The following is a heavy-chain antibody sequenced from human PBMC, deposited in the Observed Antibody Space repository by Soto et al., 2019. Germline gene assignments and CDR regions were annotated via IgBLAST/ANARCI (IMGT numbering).Heavy chain of an antibody. CDR2: ISSSSSTI. V-gene: IGHV3-48*02. Sequence: GGSLRLSCAASGFTFSSYSMNWVRQAPGKGLEWVSYISSSSSTIYYADSVKGRFTISRDNAKNSLYLQMNSLRDEDTAVYYCARDRLRFLEWGREGDYYYGMDVWGQGTTVTVS. CDR1: GFTFSSYS. J-gene: IGHJ6*02. CDR3: ARDRLRFLEWGREGDYYYGMDV. D-gene: IGHD3-3*01.